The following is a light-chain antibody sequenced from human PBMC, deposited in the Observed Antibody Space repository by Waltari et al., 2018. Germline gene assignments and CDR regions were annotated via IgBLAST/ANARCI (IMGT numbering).Light chain of an antibody. V-gene: IGKV1-13*02. J-gene: IGKJ2*02. CDR3: QQSYSDSRT. CDR1: QDISSA. Sequence: IQLTQSPSSLSASIRDRVPITSRASQDISSALSWYQQKPGKAPKLLIFRASSLESGVPSRFSGSGSGTDFTLTISSLQPEDFATYYCQQSYSDSRTFGQGTKLEIK. CDR2: RAS.